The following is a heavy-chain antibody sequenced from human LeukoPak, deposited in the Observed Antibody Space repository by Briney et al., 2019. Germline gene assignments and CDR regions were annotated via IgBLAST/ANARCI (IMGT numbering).Heavy chain of an antibody. CDR2: INPNSGGT. D-gene: IGHD3-3*01. Sequence: APVKVSCKASGYTFTGYYMHWVRQAPGQGLEWMGWINPNSGGTNYAQKFQGRVTMTRDTSISTAYMELSRLRSDDTAVYYCARARAIFGNFDYWGQGTLVTVSS. J-gene: IGHJ4*02. V-gene: IGHV1-2*02. CDR1: GYTFTGYY. CDR3: ARARAIFGNFDY.